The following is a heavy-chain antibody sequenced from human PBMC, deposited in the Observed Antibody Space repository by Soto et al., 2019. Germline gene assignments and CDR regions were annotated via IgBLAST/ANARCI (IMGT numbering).Heavy chain of an antibody. V-gene: IGHV6-1*01. CDR2: KYYRSNWRH. CDR3: TRGVAGSGFDL. J-gene: IGHJ4*02. D-gene: IGHD6-19*01. CDR1: VVSVSSNTAA. Sequence: SRTPSLSCALSVVSVSSNTAATDSISASPSGGREGLGRKYYRSNWRHDYAVSVKSRITVKPDTTKNHFSMQLNSVTPDDTAVYYCTRGVAGSGFDLWGQGTLVTVSS.